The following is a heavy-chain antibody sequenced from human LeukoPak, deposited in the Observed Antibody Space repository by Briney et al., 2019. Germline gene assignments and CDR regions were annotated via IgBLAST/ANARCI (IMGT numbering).Heavy chain of an antibody. CDR3: VRAAAGRDWFDP. CDR2: ISAYNGNT. V-gene: IGHV1-18*01. J-gene: IGHJ5*02. Sequence: GASVKVSCKASGYTFTIYGISWVRQAPGQGLEWMGWISAYNGNTNYAQKLQGRVTMTTDTSTSTAYMELRSLRSDDTAVYYCVRAAAGRDWFDPWGQGTLVTVSS. CDR1: GYTFTIYG. D-gene: IGHD6-13*01.